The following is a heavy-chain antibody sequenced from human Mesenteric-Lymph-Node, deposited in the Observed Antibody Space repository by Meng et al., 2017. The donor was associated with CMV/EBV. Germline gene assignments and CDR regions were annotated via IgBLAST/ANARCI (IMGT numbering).Heavy chain of an antibody. D-gene: IGHD6-13*01. CDR3: ARDLYSSSWYATSPDY. Sequence: YTFTSYGIGWVRQAPGQGLEWMGWISAYNGNTNYAQKLQGRVTMTTDTSTSTAYMELRSLRSDDTAVYYCARDLYSSSWYATSPDYWGQGTLVTVSS. J-gene: IGHJ4*02. V-gene: IGHV1-18*04. CDR2: ISAYNGNT. CDR1: YTFTSYG.